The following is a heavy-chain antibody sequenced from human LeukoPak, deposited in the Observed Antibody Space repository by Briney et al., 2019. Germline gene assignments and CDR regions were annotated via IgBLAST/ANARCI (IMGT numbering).Heavy chain of an antibody. V-gene: IGHV4-31*03. CDR1: GGSISSGGYY. CDR3: ARVGDCSSTSCHGSDWFDP. CDR2: IYYSGST. Sequence: SETLSLPCTVSGGSISSGGYYWSWIRQHPGKGLEWIGYIYYSGSTYYNPSLKSRVTISVDTSKNQFSLKLSSVTAADTAVYYCARVGDCSSTSCHGSDWFDPWGQGTLVTVSS. D-gene: IGHD2-2*01. J-gene: IGHJ5*02.